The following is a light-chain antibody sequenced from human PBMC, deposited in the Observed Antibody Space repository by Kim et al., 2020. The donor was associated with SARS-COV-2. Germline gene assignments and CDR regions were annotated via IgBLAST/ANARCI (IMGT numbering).Light chain of an antibody. V-gene: IGKV1-33*01. Sequence: DIQMTQSPSSLSTSVGDRVTITCQASQDINDYLIWYQQKPGKAPMVLIYDASTLETGVPSRFSGSGSGTHFTLTITSLQPEDIGTYYCQHYSDLPLTFGGGTQVDIK. CDR1: QDINDY. J-gene: IGKJ4*01. CDR3: QHYSDLPLT. CDR2: DAS.